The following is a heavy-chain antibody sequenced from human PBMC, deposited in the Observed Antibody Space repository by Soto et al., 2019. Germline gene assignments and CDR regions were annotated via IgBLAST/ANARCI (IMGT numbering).Heavy chain of an antibody. Sequence: SETLSLTCAVYVGSFSGYYWSWIRQPPGKGLEWIGEINHSGSTNYNPSLKSRVTISVDTSKNQFSLKLSSVTAADTAVYYCARAPPFDPWGQGTLVTVSS. V-gene: IGHV4-34*01. CDR1: VGSFSGYY. CDR2: INHSGST. CDR3: ARAPPFDP. J-gene: IGHJ5*02.